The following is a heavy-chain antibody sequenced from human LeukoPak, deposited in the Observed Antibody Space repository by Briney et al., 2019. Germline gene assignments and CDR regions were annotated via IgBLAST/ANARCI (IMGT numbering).Heavy chain of an antibody. Sequence: ASVKVSCKASGYTFTSFDINWVRQATGQGLEWMGWMNPNSGNTGYAQKFQGRVTMTRNTSISTAYMELSSLRSEDTAVYYCARGRIDFGVVIYYWGQGTLVTVSS. J-gene: IGHJ4*02. CDR3: ARGRIDFGVVIYY. CDR2: MNPNSGNT. CDR1: GYTFTSFD. V-gene: IGHV1-8*01. D-gene: IGHD3-3*01.